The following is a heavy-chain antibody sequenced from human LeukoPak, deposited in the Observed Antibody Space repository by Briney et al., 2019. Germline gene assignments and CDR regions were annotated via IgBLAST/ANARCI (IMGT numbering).Heavy chain of an antibody. CDR3: ARDPRQQLVLDY. D-gene: IGHD6-13*01. CDR2: ISYDGSNK. J-gene: IGHJ4*02. CDR1: GFTFSSYA. V-gene: IGHV3-30-3*01. Sequence: GRSLRLSCAASGFTFSSYAMHWVRQAPGKGLEWVAVISYDGSNKYYADSVKGRFTISRDNSKNTLYLQMNSLRAEDTAVYCCARDPRQQLVLDYWGQGTLVTVSS.